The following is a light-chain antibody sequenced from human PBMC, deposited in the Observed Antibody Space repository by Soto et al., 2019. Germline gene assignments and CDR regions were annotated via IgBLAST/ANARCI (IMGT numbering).Light chain of an antibody. CDR3: CSYAGSYTYG. V-gene: IGLV2-11*01. CDR1: SSDVGGYDY. Sequence: QSALTQPRSVSGSPGQSVTIFCTGTSSDVGGYDYVSWYQQHPGKAPKLMIYDVRERPSGVPDRVSGSQSGNPASLTISGLQAEDEGDFFCCSYAGSYTYGFGTGTKVTVL. J-gene: IGLJ1*01. CDR2: DVR.